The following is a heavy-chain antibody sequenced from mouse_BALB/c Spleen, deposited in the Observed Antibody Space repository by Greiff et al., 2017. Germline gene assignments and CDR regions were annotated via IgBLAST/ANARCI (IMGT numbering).Heavy chain of an antibody. CDR2: INPYNDGT. D-gene: IGHD2-1*01. Sequence: EVQLQQSGPELVKPGASVKMSCKASGYTFTSYVMHWVKQKPGQGLEWIGYINPYNDGTKYNEKFKGKATLTSDKSSSTAYMELSSLTSEDSAVYYCARFYYGNLQFSHYYAMDYWGQGTSVTVSS. CDR3: ARFYYGNLQFSHYYAMDY. CDR1: GYTFTSYV. V-gene: IGHV1-14*01. J-gene: IGHJ4*01.